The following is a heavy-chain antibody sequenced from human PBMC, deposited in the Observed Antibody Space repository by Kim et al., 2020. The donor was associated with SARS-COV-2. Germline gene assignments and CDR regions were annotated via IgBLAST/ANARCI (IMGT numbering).Heavy chain of an antibody. J-gene: IGHJ4*02. D-gene: IGHD6-13*01. CDR1: GFTFSSYS. V-gene: IGHV3-21*04. CDR3: ARVAEENLYSSSWYFDY. CDR2: ISSSSSYI. Sequence: GGSLRLSCAASGFTFSSYSMNWVRQAPGKGLEWVSSISSSSSYIYYADSVKGRFTISRDNAKNSLYLQMNSLRAEDTAVYYCARVAEENLYSSSWYFDYWGQGTLVTVSS.